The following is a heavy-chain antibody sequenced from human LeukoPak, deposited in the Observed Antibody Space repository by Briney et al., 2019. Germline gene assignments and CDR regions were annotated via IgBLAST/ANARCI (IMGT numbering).Heavy chain of an antibody. Sequence: SETLSLTCTVSGGSVNSGTYYWSWIRQPPGKGLEWIGNIYYSGSAYYNPSLKSRVTISVDTSKNQFSLKLSSVTAADTAVYYCAANWYDYYGMDVRGQGTTVTVSS. J-gene: IGHJ6*02. CDR3: AANWYDYYGMDV. D-gene: IGHD1-1*01. V-gene: IGHV4-39*07. CDR2: IYYSGSA. CDR1: GGSVNSGTYY.